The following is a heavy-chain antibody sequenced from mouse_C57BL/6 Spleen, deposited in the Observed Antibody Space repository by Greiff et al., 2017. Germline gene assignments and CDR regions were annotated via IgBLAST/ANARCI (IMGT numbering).Heavy chain of an antibody. D-gene: IGHD1-1*01. Sequence: VQLQQPGAELVKPGASVKLSCKASGYTFTSYWMHWVKQRPGQGLEWIGMIHPNSGSTNYNEKFKSKATLTVDKSSSTAYMRLSSLTSEDSAVYYCAREGDYYGSSSYWYFDVWGTGTTVTVSS. CDR2: IHPNSGST. CDR1: GYTFTSYW. J-gene: IGHJ1*03. V-gene: IGHV1-64*01. CDR3: AREGDYYGSSSYWYFDV.